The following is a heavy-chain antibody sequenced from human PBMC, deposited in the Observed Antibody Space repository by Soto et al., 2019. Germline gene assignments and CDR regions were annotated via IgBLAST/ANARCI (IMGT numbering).Heavy chain of an antibody. D-gene: IGHD3-10*01. CDR1: GYSISSGYH. Sequence: SETLSLTCTVSGYSISSGYHWAWIRQPPGKGLEWLGSVHYSGNTYYNPSLKSRLTISVDKSKNQFSLKLTSVTAADTAIYLCARLVYDTRLNYMYFDFWGQGTLVTVSS. V-gene: IGHV4-38-2*02. CDR2: VHYSGNT. CDR3: ARLVYDTRLNYMYFDF. J-gene: IGHJ4*02.